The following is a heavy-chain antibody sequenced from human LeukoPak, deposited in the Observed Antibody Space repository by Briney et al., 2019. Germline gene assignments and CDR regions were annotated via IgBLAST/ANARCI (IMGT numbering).Heavy chain of an antibody. CDR2: IYPGDSDT. J-gene: IGHJ4*02. CDR3: ARRPYCSGTSCYRNFDY. V-gene: IGHV5-51*01. Sequence: GESLKISCKGSGYSFTSYWIGWVRQMPGKGLEWMGIIYPGDSDTRYSPSFQGQVTISADKSVSTAYLQWSSLKASDTAMYYCARRPYCSGTSCYRNFDYWGQGTLVTVSS. D-gene: IGHD2-2*01. CDR1: GYSFTSYW.